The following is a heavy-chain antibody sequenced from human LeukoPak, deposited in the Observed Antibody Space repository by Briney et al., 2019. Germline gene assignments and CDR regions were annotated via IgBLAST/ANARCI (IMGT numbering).Heavy chain of an antibody. J-gene: IGHJ3*02. CDR1: GGSFSGYY. CDR3: ASLWLRLLVAFDI. Sequence: SETLSLTCAVYGGSFSGYYWSWIRQPPGKGLEWMGEINHSGSTNYNPSLKSRITITAATSKTQFSLNLSSGTVTAAAVYYCASLWLRLLVAFDIWGQATMVTVSS. D-gene: IGHD5-18*01. V-gene: IGHV4-34*01. CDR2: INHSGST.